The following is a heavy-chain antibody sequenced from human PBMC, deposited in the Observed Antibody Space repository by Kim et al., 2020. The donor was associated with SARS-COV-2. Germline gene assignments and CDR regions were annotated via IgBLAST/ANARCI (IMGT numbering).Heavy chain of an antibody. D-gene: IGHD3-9*01. CDR2: IDPSDSYT. J-gene: IGHJ6*02. CDR3: ARKGYILTGYYTSYYYGMDV. Sequence: GESLKISCKGSGYSFTSYWISWVRQMPGKGLEWMGRIDPSDSYTNYSPSFQGHVTISADKSISTAYLQWSSLKASDTAMYYCARKGYILTGYYTSYYYGMDVWGQGTTVTVSS. V-gene: IGHV5-10-1*01. CDR1: GYSFTSYW.